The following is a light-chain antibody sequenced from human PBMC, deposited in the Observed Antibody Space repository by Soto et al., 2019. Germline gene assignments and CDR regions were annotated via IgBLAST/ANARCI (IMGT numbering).Light chain of an antibody. Sequence: QSALTQPASVSGSPGQSITIYCTGTNSDIGGYNYVSWYQQYPGKAPKVIIYEVTNRPTRVSNRFSGSKSGKAASLTISGLQAEDEADYYCSSYRSVGTIVFGTGTKVTVL. CDR2: EVT. CDR3: SSYRSVGTIV. CDR1: NSDIGGYNY. J-gene: IGLJ1*01. V-gene: IGLV2-14*01.